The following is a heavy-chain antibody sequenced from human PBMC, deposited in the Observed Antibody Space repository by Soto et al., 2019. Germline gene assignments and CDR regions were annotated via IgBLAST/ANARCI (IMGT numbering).Heavy chain of an antibody. Sequence: RASVKVSCKASGYTFTSYDIYWVRQATGQGLEWMGWMNPNTGNSAYAQKFQGRVTVTSDTSINTVHMELSSLRSEDTAVYYCARRAETNGWNGFGADKYYFDFWGQGTLVTVSS. CDR2: MNPNTGNS. V-gene: IGHV1-8*01. D-gene: IGHD1-1*01. CDR1: GYTFTSYD. J-gene: IGHJ4*02. CDR3: ARRAETNGWNGFGADKYYFDF.